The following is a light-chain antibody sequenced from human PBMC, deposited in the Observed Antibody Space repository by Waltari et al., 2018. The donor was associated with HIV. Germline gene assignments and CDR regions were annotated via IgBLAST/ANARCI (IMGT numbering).Light chain of an antibody. CDR3: QKYISAPFT. CDR1: LGISNY. J-gene: IGKJ4*01. CDR2: AAS. V-gene: IGKV1-27*01. Sequence: DIQMTQSPSSLSASVGDRVTITCRATLGISNYLAWYQQKPGKVPKLLIYAASTLQSGVPSRFSGSGSGTNFTLTITSLQPEDVATYYCQKYISAPFTFGGGTKVEIK.